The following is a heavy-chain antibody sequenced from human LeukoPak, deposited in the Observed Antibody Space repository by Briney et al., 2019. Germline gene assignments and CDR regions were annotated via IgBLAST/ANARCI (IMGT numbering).Heavy chain of an antibody. D-gene: IGHD6-13*01. J-gene: IGHJ6*03. CDR2: IKQDGSEK. V-gene: IGHV3-7*01. CDR1: GFTFSSAW. CDR3: ARVKQQLVRLLSRDTTYYYYYYMDV. Sequence: GGSLRLSCAGSGFTFSSAWMSWARQAPGKGLEWVANIKQDGSEKYYVDSGKGRFTISRDNAKNSLYLQMNSLRAEDTAVYYCARVKQQLVRLLSRDTTYYYYYYMDVWGKGTTVTVSS.